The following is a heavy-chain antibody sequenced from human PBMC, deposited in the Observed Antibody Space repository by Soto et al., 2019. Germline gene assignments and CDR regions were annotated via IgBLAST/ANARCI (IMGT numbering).Heavy chain of an antibody. CDR1: GGTFSSYT. D-gene: IGHD6-13*01. J-gene: IGHJ3*02. CDR2: IIPILGIA. CDR3: ARVPYSSSWQEAFDI. V-gene: IGHV1-69*02. Sequence: QVQLVQSGAEVKKPGSSVKVSCKASGGTFSSYTISWVRQAPGQGLEWMGRIIPILGIANYAQKVQGRVTITADKSMSTAYMELSSLRSEDTAVYYCARVPYSSSWQEAFDIWGQGTMVTVSS.